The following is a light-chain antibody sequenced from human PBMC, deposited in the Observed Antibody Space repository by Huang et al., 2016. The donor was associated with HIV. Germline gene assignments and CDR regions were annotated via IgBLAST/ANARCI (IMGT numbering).Light chain of an antibody. CDR2: DTS. Sequence: EIVLTQSPATLSLSPGERATLSCRTSQSVGNYLVWYQQRPGQSPRLLIYDTSYRAAGIPARLRGSGSGTDFTLTMSSLEPEDFAVYFCQQRSKWPITFGQGTRLEIK. CDR1: QSVGNY. V-gene: IGKV3-11*01. J-gene: IGKJ5*01. CDR3: QQRSKWPIT.